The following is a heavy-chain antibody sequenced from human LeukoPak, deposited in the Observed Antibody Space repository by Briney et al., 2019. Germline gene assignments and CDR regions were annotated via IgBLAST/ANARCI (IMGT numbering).Heavy chain of an antibody. V-gene: IGHV1-18*01. CDR2: ISAYNGNT. Sequence: ASVKVSCKASGGTFSSYAISWVRQAPGQGLEWMGWISAYNGNTNYAQKLQGRVTMTTDTSTSTAYMELRSLRSDDTAVYYCARDARLYDYVWGSYRQGIDYWGQGTLVTVSS. J-gene: IGHJ4*02. D-gene: IGHD3-16*02. CDR1: GGTFSSYA. CDR3: ARDARLYDYVWGSYRQGIDY.